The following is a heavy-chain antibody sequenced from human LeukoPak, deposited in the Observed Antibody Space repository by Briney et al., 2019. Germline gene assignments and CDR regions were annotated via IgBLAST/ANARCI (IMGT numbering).Heavy chain of an antibody. CDR1: GYTFTSYA. Sequence: ASVKVSCKASGYTFTSYALHWVRQAPGQRLEWMGWINAGNGNTKYSQKFQDRVTIIRDTSASTTYMELTSLRSEDTAVYYCARGVDTAMVDYYYYYMDVWGKGTTVTVSS. CDR3: ARGVDTAMVDYYYYYMDV. J-gene: IGHJ6*03. D-gene: IGHD5-18*01. V-gene: IGHV1-3*01. CDR2: INAGNGNT.